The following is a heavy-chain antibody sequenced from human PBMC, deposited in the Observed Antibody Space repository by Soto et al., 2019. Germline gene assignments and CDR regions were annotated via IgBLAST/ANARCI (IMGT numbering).Heavy chain of an antibody. Sequence: QVQLVQSGAEVKKPGASVKVSCKASGYTFVNYEINWVRQATGQGLEWLGWMNPHSGDTFYAQNFPGRVTMTRNTSITTAYMELNSLKSEYTAVYYCARQQAMDYWGQGTLVTVSS. V-gene: IGHV1-8*01. CDR2: MNPHSGDT. CDR3: ARQQAMDY. J-gene: IGHJ4*02. CDR1: GYTFVNYE.